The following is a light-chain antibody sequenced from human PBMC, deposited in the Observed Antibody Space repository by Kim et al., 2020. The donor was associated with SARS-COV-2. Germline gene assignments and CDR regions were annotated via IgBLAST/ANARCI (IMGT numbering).Light chain of an antibody. J-gene: IGKJ4*01. Sequence: DIQMTQSPSTLSASVGDRVTITCRASQSISSWVAWYQQKPGKAPKFLIYKASFLETGVPSRFSGSESGTEFTLTINSLQPDEFATYYCQQYNFYPLTFGGGTKVDIK. V-gene: IGKV1-5*03. CDR2: KAS. CDR3: QQYNFYPLT. CDR1: QSISSW.